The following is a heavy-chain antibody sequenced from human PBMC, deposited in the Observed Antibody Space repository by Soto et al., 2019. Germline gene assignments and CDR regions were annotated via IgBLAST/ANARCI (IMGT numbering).Heavy chain of an antibody. D-gene: IGHD1-7*01. Sequence: GVSLRHPWATSGLNFSDHGVSWVRQAQRGGLEWVSSMSGSSSTTYYADSVRGRFTISRDRSKNTPYLQMSSLRAEDTALYYCAKNQERELPRVIDFWGQGTLVTVSS. J-gene: IGHJ4*02. CDR3: AKNQERELPRVIDF. V-gene: IGHV3-23*01. CDR2: MSGSSSTT. CDR1: GLNFSDHG.